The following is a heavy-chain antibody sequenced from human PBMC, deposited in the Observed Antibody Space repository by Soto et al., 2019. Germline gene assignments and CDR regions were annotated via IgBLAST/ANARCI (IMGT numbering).Heavy chain of an antibody. CDR1: GGSISSGGYY. CDR2: IYYSGST. CDR3: ARDASGYAAFDI. J-gene: IGHJ3*02. D-gene: IGHD5-18*01. V-gene: IGHV4-31*03. Sequence: QVQLQESGPGLVKPSQTLSLSCTVSGGSISSGGYYWSWIRPHPGKGLEWIGYIYYSGSTYYNPSLKSRVTISVDTSKNHFSLSLSSVNAADTAVYYCARDASGYAAFDIWGQGTMVAVSS.